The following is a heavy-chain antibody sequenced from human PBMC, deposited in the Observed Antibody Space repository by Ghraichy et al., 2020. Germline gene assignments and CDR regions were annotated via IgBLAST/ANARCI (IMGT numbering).Heavy chain of an antibody. CDR1: GFTFSSYW. CDR2: IKQHGSEK. Sequence: GGSLRLSCAASGFTFSSYWMSWVRQAPGKGLEWVANIKQHGSEKYYVDSVKGRFTISRDDAKNSLYLQMNSLRAEDTAVYYCARDYGSDDFWSGYYGNWGQGTLVTVSS. J-gene: IGHJ4*02. V-gene: IGHV3-7*03. D-gene: IGHD3-3*01. CDR3: ARDYGSDDFWSGYYGN.